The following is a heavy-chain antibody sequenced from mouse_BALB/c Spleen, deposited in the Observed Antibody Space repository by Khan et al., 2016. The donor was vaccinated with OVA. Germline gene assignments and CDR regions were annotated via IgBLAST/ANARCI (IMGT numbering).Heavy chain of an antibody. Sequence: EVQLQESGPGLVKPSQSLSLTCTVTGYSITSNYAWNWIRQLPGNKLEWMGYISYSGSTSDNPSLKSRISISRDTSKNQFFLQLNSVTTEDAAQYYCARGNYYGYAMDYWGQGTSVTVSS. D-gene: IGHD1-1*01. CDR3: ARGNYYGYAMDY. CDR2: ISYSGST. J-gene: IGHJ4*01. CDR1: GYSITSNYA. V-gene: IGHV3-2*02.